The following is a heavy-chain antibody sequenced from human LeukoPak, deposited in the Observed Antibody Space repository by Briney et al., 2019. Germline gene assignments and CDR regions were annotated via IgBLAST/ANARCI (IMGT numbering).Heavy chain of an antibody. V-gene: IGHV4-59*01. D-gene: IGHD4-17*01. CDR2: IYYSGST. CDR1: GGSISSYY. Sequence: SETLSLTCTVSGGSISSYYWGWIRQPPGKGLEWIGYIYYSGSTNYNPSLKSRVTISVDTSKNQFSLKLSSVTAADTAVYYCARVPDDYGDYYFDYWGQGTLVTVSS. J-gene: IGHJ4*02. CDR3: ARVPDDYGDYYFDY.